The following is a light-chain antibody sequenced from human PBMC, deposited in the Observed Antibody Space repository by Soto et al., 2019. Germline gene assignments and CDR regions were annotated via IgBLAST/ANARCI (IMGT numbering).Light chain of an antibody. V-gene: IGLV1-40*01. Sequence: QSVLTQPPSVSGAPGQRVTISCTGRRSNIGAGYAVHWYQQLPGTAPKLLIYGNDNRPSGVPDRFSGSKSGTSASLAITGLQAEDEADYYCQSYDSSLSDVFGPGTKLTVL. J-gene: IGLJ1*01. CDR1: RSNIGAGYA. CDR2: GND. CDR3: QSYDSSLSDV.